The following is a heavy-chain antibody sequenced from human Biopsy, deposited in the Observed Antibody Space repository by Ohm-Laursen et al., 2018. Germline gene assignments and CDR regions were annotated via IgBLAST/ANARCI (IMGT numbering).Heavy chain of an antibody. D-gene: IGHD2-15*01. V-gene: IGHV1-69*06. CDR2: ITPIFDTA. J-gene: IGHJ4*02. CDR3: ARGRTLRDCSGSSCYSGDN. Sequence: AASVKVSCKASGGTFSTTAISWVRQAPGQGLEWMGGITPIFDTANYAQKFQGRVTITADRSASTAYMELSSLTSDDTAVYYCARGRTLRDCSGSSCYSGDNWGQGTLVTVSS. CDR1: GGTFSTTA.